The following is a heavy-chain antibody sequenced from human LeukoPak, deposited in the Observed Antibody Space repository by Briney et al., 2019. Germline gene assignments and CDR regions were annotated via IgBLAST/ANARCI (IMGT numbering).Heavy chain of an antibody. Sequence: ASVKVSCKASGYTFTSYDINWVRQATGQGLEWMGWMNPNSGNTGYAQKFQGRVTMTRNTSISTAYMELSSLGSEDTAVYYCARNYDFWSGYSNHYYYYYMDVWGKGTTVTVSS. CDR1: GYTFTSYD. CDR3: ARNYDFWSGYSNHYYYYYMDV. V-gene: IGHV1-8*01. D-gene: IGHD3-3*01. J-gene: IGHJ6*03. CDR2: MNPNSGNT.